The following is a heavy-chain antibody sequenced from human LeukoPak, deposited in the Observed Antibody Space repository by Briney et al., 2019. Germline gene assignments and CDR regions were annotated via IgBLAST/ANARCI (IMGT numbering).Heavy chain of an antibody. CDR3: GKTTAGYSSGQKPAWPVDY. J-gene: IGHJ4*02. V-gene: IGHV3-23*01. CDR1: GFTFGSFA. D-gene: IGHD5-18*01. Sequence: GGSLRLSCEASGFTFGSFAMYWVRQAPGKGLEWIAGIFGSGGSPHYADSVKGRFTISRDNSKNTEYLQINSLRAEDTAVYYCGKTTAGYSSGQKPAWPVDYWGQGTLVTVSS. CDR2: IFGSGGSP.